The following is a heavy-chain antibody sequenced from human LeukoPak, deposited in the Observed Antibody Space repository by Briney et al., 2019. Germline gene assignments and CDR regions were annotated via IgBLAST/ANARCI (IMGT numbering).Heavy chain of an antibody. Sequence: GGSLRLSCAASGFTVSDDWMHWVRQAPGEGLEWVGRIKSKPDGGTTDYAAPVKCRFTISRDESESALYLQMSSLTTDDTAFYYCVAREAWGQGTLVTVSS. CDR2: IKSKPDGGTT. J-gene: IGHJ5*02. CDR3: VAREA. CDR1: GFTVSDDW. V-gene: IGHV3-15*01.